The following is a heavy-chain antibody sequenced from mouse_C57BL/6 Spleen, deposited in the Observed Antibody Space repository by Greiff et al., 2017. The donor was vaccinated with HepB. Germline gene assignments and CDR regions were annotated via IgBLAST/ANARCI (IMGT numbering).Heavy chain of an antibody. CDR2: IHPSDSET. J-gene: IGHJ1*03. Sequence: QVQLQQPGAELVRPGSSVKLSCKASGYTFTSYWMDWVKQRPGQGLEWIGNIHPSDSETHYNQKFKDKATLTVDKSSSTAYMQLSSLTSEDSAVYYCARGGITTVESAPWYFDVWGTGTTVTVSS. D-gene: IGHD1-1*01. CDR3: ARGGITTVESAPWYFDV. V-gene: IGHV1-61*01. CDR1: GYTFTSYW.